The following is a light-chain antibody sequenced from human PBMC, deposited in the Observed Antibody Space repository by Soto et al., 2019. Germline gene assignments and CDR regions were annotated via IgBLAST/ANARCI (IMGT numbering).Light chain of an antibody. CDR2: TNN. CDR1: SSNIGRNT. J-gene: IGLJ2*01. CDR3: AAWDDSLNGVL. Sequence: QSALTQPASASGTPGQRVTISCSGSSSNIGRNTVNWYQQLPGTAPKLLIYTNNQRPSGVPDRFSGSKSGTSASLAISGLQSEDEADYYCAAWDDSLNGVLFGGGTKLTVL. V-gene: IGLV1-44*01.